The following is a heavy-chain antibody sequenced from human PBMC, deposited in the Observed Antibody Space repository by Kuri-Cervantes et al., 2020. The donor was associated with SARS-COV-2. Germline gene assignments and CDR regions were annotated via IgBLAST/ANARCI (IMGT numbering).Heavy chain of an antibody. D-gene: IGHD6-13*01. Sequence: GGSLRLSCAASGFTFSAYYMSWIRQAPGKGLGWVSYISSSSSYKNYADSVKGRFTISRDNAKNSLYLQMNSLRAEDTAVYYCARDLVVVGSSWGFDYWGQGTLVTVSS. V-gene: IGHV3-11*06. CDR3: ARDLVVVGSSWGFDY. CDR2: ISSSSSYK. J-gene: IGHJ4*02. CDR1: GFTFSAYY.